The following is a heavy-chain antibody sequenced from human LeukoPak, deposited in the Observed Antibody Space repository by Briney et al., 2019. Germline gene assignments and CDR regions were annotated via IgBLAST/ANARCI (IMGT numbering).Heavy chain of an antibody. CDR3: ARLAHYGDSPPFDY. CDR1: GGSIGSSSYY. D-gene: IGHD4-17*01. V-gene: IGHV4-39*01. J-gene: IGHJ4*02. CDR2: IYYSGST. Sequence: SETLSLTCTVSGGSIGSSSYYWGWIRQPPGKGLEWIGSIYYSGSTYYNPSLKSRVTISVDTSKNQFSLKLSSVTAADTAVYYCARLAHYGDSPPFDYWAQGPLVTVSS.